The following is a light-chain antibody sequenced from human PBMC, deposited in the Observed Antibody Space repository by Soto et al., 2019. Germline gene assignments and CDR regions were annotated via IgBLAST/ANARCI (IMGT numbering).Light chain of an antibody. V-gene: IGLV2-8*01. J-gene: IGLJ2*01. CDR2: EVT. CDR1: SSDVGDYDH. Sequence: QSALTQPPSASGSPGQSVTISCTGTSSDVGDYDHVSWHQQHPGKAPKLLILEVTKRPPGVPDRFSGSKSGNTASLTVSGLQAEDESDYYCSSYVGYNHLVFGGGTKLTVL. CDR3: SSYVGYNHLV.